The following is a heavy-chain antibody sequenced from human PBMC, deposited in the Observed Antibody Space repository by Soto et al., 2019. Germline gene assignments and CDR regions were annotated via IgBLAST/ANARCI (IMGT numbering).Heavy chain of an antibody. V-gene: IGHV3-23*01. CDR1: GFTFNTYL. D-gene: IGHD6-19*01. CDR2: VTSGGGDT. J-gene: IGHJ6*02. CDR3: ARDLEARLGQWLVLDYYYGMDV. Sequence: GGSLRLSCAASGFTFNTYLISWVRQAPGREPEWVSSVTSGGGDTYYADSVKGRFTVSRDNSKNTLYLQMNSLRAEDTAVYYCARDLEARLGQWLVLDYYYGMDVWGQGTTVTVSS.